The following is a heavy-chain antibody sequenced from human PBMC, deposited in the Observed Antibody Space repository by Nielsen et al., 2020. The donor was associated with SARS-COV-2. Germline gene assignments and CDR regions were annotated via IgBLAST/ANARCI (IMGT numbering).Heavy chain of an antibody. CDR2: IYYSGST. CDR1: GGSISSSSYY. Sequence: SETLSLTCTVSGGSISSSSYYWGWIRQPPGKGLEWIGSIYYSGSTYYNPFLKSRVTISVDTSKNQFSLKLSSVTAADTAVYYCASDFLYYDFWSGRHGAFDIWGQGTMVTVSS. V-gene: IGHV4-39*01. J-gene: IGHJ3*02. D-gene: IGHD3-3*01. CDR3: ASDFLYYDFWSGRHGAFDI.